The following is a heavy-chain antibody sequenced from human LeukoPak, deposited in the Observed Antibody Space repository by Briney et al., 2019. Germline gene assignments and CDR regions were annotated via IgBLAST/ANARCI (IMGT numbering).Heavy chain of an antibody. J-gene: IGHJ4*02. CDR2: IYYSGST. Sequence: SETLSLTCTVSGGSISSYYWSWIRQPPGKGLEWIGYIYYSGSTNYNPSLKSRVTISVDTSKNQFSLKLSSVTAADTAVYYCARSMNTVTTGEWGYWGQGTLVTVSS. CDR3: ARSMNTVTTGEWGY. CDR1: GGSISSYY. V-gene: IGHV4-59*08. D-gene: IGHD4-11*01.